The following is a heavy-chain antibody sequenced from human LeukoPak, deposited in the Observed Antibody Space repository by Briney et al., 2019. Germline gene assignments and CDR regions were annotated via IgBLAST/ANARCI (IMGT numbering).Heavy chain of an antibody. J-gene: IGHJ4*02. Sequence: PGGSLRLSCAASGFSFSGFGIHWVRQASGKGLEWVGRISDKPNNYATVYSEPVKGRFTLFRDDSKNTAYLQMNSLITEDTAVYYCSKVRGDFWGQGTLVTVSS. V-gene: IGHV3-73*01. CDR1: GFSFSGFG. CDR3: SKVRGDF. D-gene: IGHD3-10*01. CDR2: ISDKPNNYAT.